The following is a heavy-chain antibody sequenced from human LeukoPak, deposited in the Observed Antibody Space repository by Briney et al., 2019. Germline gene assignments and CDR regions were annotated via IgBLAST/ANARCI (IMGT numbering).Heavy chain of an antibody. D-gene: IGHD2-15*01. Sequence: SETVSLTCAVYGGSFSGYYWSWVRQPPGKGLEWMGEINHSGSTNYNPSLKSRDTISVDTSKNQFSLKLSSVTAADTAVYYCARGIGYCSGGSCYSASPFDYWGQGTLVTVSS. CDR2: INHSGST. CDR1: GGSFSGYY. J-gene: IGHJ4*02. V-gene: IGHV4-34*01. CDR3: ARGIGYCSGGSCYSASPFDY.